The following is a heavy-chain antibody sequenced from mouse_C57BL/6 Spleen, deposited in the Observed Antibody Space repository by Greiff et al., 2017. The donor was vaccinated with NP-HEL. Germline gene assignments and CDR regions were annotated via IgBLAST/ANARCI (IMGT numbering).Heavy chain of an antibody. Sequence: DVMLVESGGGLVQPGGSLKLSCAASGFTFSDYYMYWVRQTPEKRLEWVAYISNGGGSTYYPDTVKGRFTISRDNAKNTLYLQMSRLKSEDTAMYYCYAYDDGFAYWGQGTLVTVAA. J-gene: IGHJ3*01. V-gene: IGHV5-12*01. CDR2: ISNGGGST. CDR3: YAYDDGFAY. CDR1: GFTFSDYY. D-gene: IGHD2-12*01.